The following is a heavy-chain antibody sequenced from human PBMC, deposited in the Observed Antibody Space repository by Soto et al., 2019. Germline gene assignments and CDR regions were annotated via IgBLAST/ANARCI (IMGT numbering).Heavy chain of an antibody. CDR3: SRGIDPLYETTSSLEY. CDR1: GGMIRGSA. Sequence: PGGSRRVSCAGWGGMIRGSAMQWVRLASGKGLEWVGRIRSKANSYATAYAASVRGRFTISRDDSKNTAYLQMNSLNTEDTAVYFCSRGIDPLYETTSSLEYWGQGA. D-gene: IGHD3-22*01. CDR2: IRSKANSYAT. V-gene: IGHV3-73*01. J-gene: IGHJ4*02.